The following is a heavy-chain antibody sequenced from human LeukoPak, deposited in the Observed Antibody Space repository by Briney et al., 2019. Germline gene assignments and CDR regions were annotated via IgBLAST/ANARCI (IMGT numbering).Heavy chain of an antibody. CDR2: IWYDGSNK. Sequence: GGSLRLSCAASGLTFSSYGMHWVRQAPGKGLEWVAVIWYDGSNKYYRDSIKGRFTISRDNSKNTLYLQMNSLRAEDTAVYYCAKGLTRRYLDYWGQGTLVTVSS. CDR3: AKGLTRRYLDY. D-gene: IGHD3-9*01. J-gene: IGHJ4*02. V-gene: IGHV3-33*06. CDR1: GLTFSSYG.